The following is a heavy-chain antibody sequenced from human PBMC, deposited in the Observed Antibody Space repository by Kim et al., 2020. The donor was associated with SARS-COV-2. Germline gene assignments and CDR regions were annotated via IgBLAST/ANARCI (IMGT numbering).Heavy chain of an antibody. V-gene: IGHV3-7*01. CDR3: SRGGATIGY. Sequence: GGSLRLSCAASGFTFSNYWMTWVRQAPGKGLEWVANINQYGSEKYYVDSVKGRFTISRDNAKNSLDLQMNSLRAEDTAVYYCSRGGATIGYWGQGTLVT. CDR1: GFTFSNYW. J-gene: IGHJ4*02. CDR2: INQYGSEK. D-gene: IGHD5-12*01.